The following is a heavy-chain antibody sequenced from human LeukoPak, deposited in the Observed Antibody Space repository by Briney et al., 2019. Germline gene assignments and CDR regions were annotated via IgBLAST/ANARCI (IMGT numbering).Heavy chain of an antibody. CDR1: GGTFSSYA. J-gene: IGHJ4*02. Sequence: GASVKVSCKASGGTFSSYAISWVRQAPGQGLEWMGRIIPILGIANYAQKFQDRVTITADKSTSTAYMELSSLRSEDTAVYYCARAMIVVAENYYFDYWGQGTLVTVSS. CDR3: ARAMIVVAENYYFDY. D-gene: IGHD3-22*01. CDR2: IIPILGIA. V-gene: IGHV1-69*04.